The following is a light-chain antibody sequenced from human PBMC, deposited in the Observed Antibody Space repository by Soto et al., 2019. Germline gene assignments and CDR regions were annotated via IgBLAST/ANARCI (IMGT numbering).Light chain of an antibody. J-gene: IGKJ5*01. Sequence: DIQMTQSPSTLSASVGDRVTITCRASQSINNWLAWYQQEPGKAPKVLIYDASNLKSGVPSRFSGSGSGTDFTLTISSLQPEDFATYYCQQLNSYPFTFGQGTRLEIK. CDR2: DAS. V-gene: IGKV1-5*01. CDR1: QSINNW. CDR3: QQLNSYPFT.